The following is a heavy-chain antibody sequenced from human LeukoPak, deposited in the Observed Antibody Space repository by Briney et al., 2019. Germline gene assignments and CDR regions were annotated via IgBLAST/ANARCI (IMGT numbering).Heavy chain of an antibody. CDR1: GFTFSSYA. Sequence: GGSLRLSCAASGFTFSSYAMSWVRQAPGKGLEWVSAISGSGGSTYYADSVKGRFTISRDNAQNSVYLQMSSLRVDDTAIYYCARGVGGADYWGQGTLVTVSS. CDR2: ISGSGGST. J-gene: IGHJ4*02. V-gene: IGHV3-23*01. D-gene: IGHD2-21*01. CDR3: ARGVGGADY.